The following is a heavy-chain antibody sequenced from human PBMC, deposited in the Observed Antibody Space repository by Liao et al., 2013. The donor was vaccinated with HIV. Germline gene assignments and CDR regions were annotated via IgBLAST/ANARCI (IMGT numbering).Heavy chain of an antibody. CDR3: ASPLGLHDAFDI. CDR1: GGSVRSYY. Sequence: QVQLRESGPGLVKPSETLSLTCTVSGGSVRSYYWSWIRQSPGKGLEWIGYLYYSGSTHYNPSLKSRATISVDTSKNQFSLKLSSVTAADTAMYYCASPLGLHDAFDIWGQGTMVTVSS. D-gene: IGHD5-24*01. J-gene: IGHJ3*02. CDR2: LYYSGST. V-gene: IGHV4-59*02.